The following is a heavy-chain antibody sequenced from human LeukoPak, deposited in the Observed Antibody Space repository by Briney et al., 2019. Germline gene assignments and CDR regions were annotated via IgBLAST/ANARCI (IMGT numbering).Heavy chain of an antibody. CDR2: ISGSGGST. Sequence: PGGSLRLSCAASGFTFSSYAMSWVRQAPGKGLEWVSAISGSGGSTYYADSVKGRFTVSRDNSKNTLYLQMNSLRAEDTAVYYCARALNYYGSGTPYYYYGMDVWGQGTTVTVSS. CDR3: ARALNYYGSGTPYYYYGMDV. J-gene: IGHJ6*02. V-gene: IGHV3-23*01. CDR1: GFTFSSYA. D-gene: IGHD3-10*01.